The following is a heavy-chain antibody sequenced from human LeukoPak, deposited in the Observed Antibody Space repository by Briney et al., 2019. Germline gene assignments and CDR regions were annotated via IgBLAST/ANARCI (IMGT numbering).Heavy chain of an antibody. CDR1: GYSFTSSW. J-gene: IGHJ5*02. Sequence: GESLKISCKGSGYSFTSSWIGSVRQMPEKGLEWMGIIYPDDSDTRYSPSFQGQVTISADKSISTAYLQWSSLQGSDTAIYYCARKTYGSGSYWFDPWGQGTLVTVSS. D-gene: IGHD3-10*01. CDR3: ARKTYGSGSYWFDP. CDR2: IYPDDSDT. V-gene: IGHV5-51*01.